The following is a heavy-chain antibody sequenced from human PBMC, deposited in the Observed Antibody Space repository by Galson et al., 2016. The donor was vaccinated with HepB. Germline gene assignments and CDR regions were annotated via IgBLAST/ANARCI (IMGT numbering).Heavy chain of an antibody. CDR2: IYPGDSDT. D-gene: IGHD6-19*01. Sequence: QSGAEVKKPEESLKISCEGSGHTFTRYWIGWVRERPGRGLEWMGIIYPGDSDTKYSPSFQGRVTLSVDKSINTAYLHWDSLQDSDTAMYYCARHLHADQPLVPPFYTNGWFLDYWGLRTLVTVSS. V-gene: IGHV5-51*01. CDR1: GHTFTRYW. CDR3: ARHLHADQPLVPPFYTNGWFLDY. J-gene: IGHJ4*02.